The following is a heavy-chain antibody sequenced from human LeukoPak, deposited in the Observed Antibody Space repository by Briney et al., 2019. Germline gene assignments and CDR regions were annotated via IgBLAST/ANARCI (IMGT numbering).Heavy chain of an antibody. Sequence: GGSLRLSCAASGFTFSSYGFHWVRQAPGKGLEWVSAICYDGSKKYYGDSVKGRFTISRDNSKNTVFLQMNSLRAEDTSMYYCARDLSVGCPDFWGQGTLVTVSS. D-gene: IGHD1-26*01. CDR2: ICYDGSKK. V-gene: IGHV3-33*01. J-gene: IGHJ4*02. CDR1: GFTFSSYG. CDR3: ARDLSVGCPDF.